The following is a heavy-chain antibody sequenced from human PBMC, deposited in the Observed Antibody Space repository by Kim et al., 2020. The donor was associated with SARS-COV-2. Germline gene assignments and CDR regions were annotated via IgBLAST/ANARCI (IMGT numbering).Heavy chain of an antibody. V-gene: IGHV3-15*01. D-gene: IGHD6-13*01. CDR3: TTEARIATTKFDY. J-gene: IGHJ4*02. Sequence: YAAPVKGRFTISRDDSKNTLYLQMNSLKTEDTAVYSCTTEARIATTKFDYWGQGTLVTVSS.